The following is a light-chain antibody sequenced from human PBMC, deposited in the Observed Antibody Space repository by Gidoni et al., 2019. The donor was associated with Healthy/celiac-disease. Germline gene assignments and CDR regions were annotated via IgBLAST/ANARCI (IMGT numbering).Light chain of an antibody. V-gene: IGKV3-11*01. CDR3: QQRSNWPP. CDR1: QSVSSY. J-gene: IGKJ3*01. Sequence: EIVLTQSPATLSLSPGERATLPCRASQSVSSYLAWYQQKPGQAPRLLIYDASNRATGIPARFSGSGSGTDFTLTNSSLEPEDFAVYYCQQRSNWPPFGPGTKVDIK. CDR2: DAS.